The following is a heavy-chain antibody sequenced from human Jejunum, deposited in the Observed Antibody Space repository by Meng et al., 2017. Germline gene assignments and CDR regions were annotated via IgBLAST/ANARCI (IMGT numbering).Heavy chain of an antibody. CDR3: ARDEISVYFQQ. J-gene: IGHJ1*01. CDR2: TNYRSKWYT. V-gene: IGHV6-1*01. Sequence: VPLSHSGTSLAQPSQALSLTCSITGASVSSNSATRNGISQSPSRGLEWLGRTNYRSKWYTDYAVSVKGRITINPDTSKNQFSLQLNSLTPEDTAVYYCARDEISVYFQQWGQGTLVTVSS. CDR1: GASVSSNSAT.